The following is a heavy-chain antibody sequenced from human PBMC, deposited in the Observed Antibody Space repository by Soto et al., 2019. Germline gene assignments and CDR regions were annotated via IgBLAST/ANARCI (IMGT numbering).Heavy chain of an antibody. V-gene: IGHV3-23*01. CDR3: ARGLSAGKGSPPDF. CDR1: GFTFSSFA. Sequence: PGGSMRLSCAASGFTFSSFAMSWDRQAPRKGLDCVSAISGSGGSTYAADSVKGRFTISRDNSQNTMYLQMSSLRAEDKAVYYCARGLSAGKGSPPDFWGQGSLATASS. CDR2: ISGSGGST. J-gene: IGHJ4*02. D-gene: IGHD6-13*01.